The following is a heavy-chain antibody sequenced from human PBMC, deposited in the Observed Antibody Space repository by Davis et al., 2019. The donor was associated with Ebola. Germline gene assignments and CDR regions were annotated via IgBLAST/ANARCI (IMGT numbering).Heavy chain of an antibody. J-gene: IGHJ5*02. D-gene: IGHD6-13*01. V-gene: IGHV5-51*01. CDR3: ARHYSSSWYFTWFDP. CDR2: IYPGDSDT. Sequence: GESLKISCKGSGYNFANYWIGWVRQMPGKGLEWMGIIYPGDSDTRYSPSFQGQVTISADKSLSTAYLQWNNLKASDTAIYYCARHYSSSWYFTWFDPWGQGTLVTVSS. CDR1: GYNFANYW.